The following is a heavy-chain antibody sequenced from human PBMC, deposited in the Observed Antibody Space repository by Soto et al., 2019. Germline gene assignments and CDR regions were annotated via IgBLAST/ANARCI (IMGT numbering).Heavy chain of an antibody. Sequence: QVQLVESGGGVVQPGRSLRLSCAASGFTFSSYAMHWVRQAPGKGLEWVAVISYDGSNKYYADSVKGRFTISRDNSKNTLYLQMNSLRAEDTAVYYCARGRRERWPHGGFDYWGQGTLVTVSS. CDR2: ISYDGSNK. CDR3: ARGRRERWPHGGFDY. J-gene: IGHJ4*02. V-gene: IGHV3-30-3*01. D-gene: IGHD1-26*01. CDR1: GFTFSSYA.